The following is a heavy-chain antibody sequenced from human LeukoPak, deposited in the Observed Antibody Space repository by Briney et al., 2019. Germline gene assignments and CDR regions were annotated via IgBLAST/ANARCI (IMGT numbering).Heavy chain of an antibody. V-gene: IGHV3-23*01. J-gene: IGHJ4*02. CDR3: AKSFWWFGEFSPFDY. CDR2: ISGSGSGGST. Sequence: GGSLRLSCAASGFTFSSSAMSWVRQAPGKGLEWVSSISGSGSGGSTYYADSVKGRFTISRDNSKNTLYLQMNSLRAEDTAVYYCAKSFWWFGEFSPFDYWGQGTLVTVSS. D-gene: IGHD3-10*01. CDR1: GFTFSSSA.